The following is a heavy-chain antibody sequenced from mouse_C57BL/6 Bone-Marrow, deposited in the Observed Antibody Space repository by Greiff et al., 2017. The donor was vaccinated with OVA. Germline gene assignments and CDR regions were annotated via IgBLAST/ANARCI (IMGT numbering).Heavy chain of an antibody. D-gene: IGHD2-4*01. J-gene: IGHJ4*01. CDR1: GYTFTDYE. Sequence: QVQLQQSGAELVRPGASVTLSCKASGYTFTDYEMHWVKQTPVHGLEWIGAIDPETGGTAYNQKFKGKAILTADKSSSTAYMELRSLTSEDSAVYYCTTDDYDGDYYAMDYWGQGTSVTVSS. CDR2: IDPETGGT. CDR3: TTDDYDGDYYAMDY. V-gene: IGHV1-15*01.